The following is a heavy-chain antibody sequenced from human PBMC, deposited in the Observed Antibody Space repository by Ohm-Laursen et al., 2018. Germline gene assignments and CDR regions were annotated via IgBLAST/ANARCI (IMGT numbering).Heavy chain of an antibody. CDR2: ISSTSTTI. V-gene: IGHV3-48*01. CDR3: ARNRDPDWFDY. CDR1: GFIFSSHS. J-gene: IGHJ4*02. D-gene: IGHD3-9*01. Sequence: GQTLSLTCAASGFIFSSHSMNWVRQAPGKGLEWVSYISSTSTTIYHADSVKGRFTISRDNAKNSLYLQMNSLRAEDTAVYYCARNRDPDWFDYWGQGILVTVSS.